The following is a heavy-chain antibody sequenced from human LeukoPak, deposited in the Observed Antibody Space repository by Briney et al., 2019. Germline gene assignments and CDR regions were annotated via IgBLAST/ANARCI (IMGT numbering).Heavy chain of an antibody. Sequence: GGSLRLSCAASGFTFSSYSMNWVLQALGKGLEWVSSISSSSSYIYYADSVKGRFTISRDNAKNSLYLQMNSLRAEDTAVYYCARDLAHHYDSSGYPYDYWGQGTLVTVSS. CDR1: GFTFSSYS. CDR3: ARDLAHHYDSSGYPYDY. J-gene: IGHJ4*02. CDR2: ISSSSSYI. V-gene: IGHV3-21*01. D-gene: IGHD3-22*01.